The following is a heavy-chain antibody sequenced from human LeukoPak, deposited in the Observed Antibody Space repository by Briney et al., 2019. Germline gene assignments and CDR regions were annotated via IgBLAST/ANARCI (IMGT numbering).Heavy chain of an antibody. V-gene: IGHV1-8*01. Sequence: GASVKVSCKASGYTLTNYDINWVRQATGQGLEWMGWMNPNSGNTGYAQKFQGRVTMTRNTSISTAYMELSSLRSDDTAVYYCARDWVSGSYYRLDYWGQGTLVTVSS. CDR1: GYTLTNYD. J-gene: IGHJ4*02. D-gene: IGHD1-26*01. CDR3: ARDWVSGSYYRLDY. CDR2: MNPNSGNT.